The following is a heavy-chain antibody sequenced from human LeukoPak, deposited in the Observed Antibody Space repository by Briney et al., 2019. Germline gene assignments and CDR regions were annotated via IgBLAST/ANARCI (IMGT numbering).Heavy chain of an antibody. J-gene: IGHJ6*02. CDR1: GGSISSSSYY. Sequence: SETLSLTCTVSGGSISSSSYYWGWVRQPPGKGREGFGSIYYSGSTYYNPSLKSRVTISVDTSKNQFSLKLSSVTAADTAVYYCARVIVSAAGYYYYGMDVWGQGTTVTVSS. CDR3: ARVIVSAAGYYYYGMDV. V-gene: IGHV4-39*07. CDR2: IYYSGST. D-gene: IGHD3-16*02.